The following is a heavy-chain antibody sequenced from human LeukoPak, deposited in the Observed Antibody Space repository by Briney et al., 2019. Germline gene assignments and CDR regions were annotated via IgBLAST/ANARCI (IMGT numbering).Heavy chain of an antibody. CDR2: ISYDGGNK. Sequence: GGSLRLSCAASGFTFSSYAMHWVRQAPGKGLEWVAVISYDGGNKYYADSVKGRFTISRDNSKNTLYLQMNSLRAEDTAVYYCARVAREVWFGELFYFDYWGQGTLVTVSS. J-gene: IGHJ4*02. D-gene: IGHD3-10*01. CDR1: GFTFSSYA. CDR3: ARVAREVWFGELFYFDY. V-gene: IGHV3-30*04.